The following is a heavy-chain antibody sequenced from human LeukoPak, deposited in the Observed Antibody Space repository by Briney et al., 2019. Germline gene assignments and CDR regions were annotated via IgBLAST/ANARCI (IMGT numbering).Heavy chain of an antibody. CDR2: IRYDGSNK. CDR3: AGGLYSGSQRGYFDY. CDR1: GFTFSSYG. D-gene: IGHD1-26*01. V-gene: IGHV3-30*02. Sequence: GGSLRLSCAASGFTFSSYGMHWVRQVPGKGLEWVAFIRYDGSNKYYADSVKGRFTISRDNSKNPLYLQMNSLRAEDTAVYYCAGGLYSGSQRGYFDYWGQGSLVTVSS. J-gene: IGHJ4*02.